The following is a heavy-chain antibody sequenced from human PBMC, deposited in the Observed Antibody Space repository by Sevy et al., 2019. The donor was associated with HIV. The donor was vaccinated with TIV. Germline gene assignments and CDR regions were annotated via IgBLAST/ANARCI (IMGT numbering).Heavy chain of an antibody. CDR2: MKEDGSER. J-gene: IGHJ4*02. V-gene: IGHV3-7*01. CDR3: VRWGVGGYSYSLDC. D-gene: IGHD5-18*01. CDR1: GFTFSSYW. Sequence: GGSLRLSCAASGFTFSSYWMSWVRQAPGKGLEWVATMKEDGSERNYVDSVKGRFTISRDNAKNSLYLQMNSLRAEDTAVYYCVRWGVGGYSYSLDCWGQGTLVTVSS.